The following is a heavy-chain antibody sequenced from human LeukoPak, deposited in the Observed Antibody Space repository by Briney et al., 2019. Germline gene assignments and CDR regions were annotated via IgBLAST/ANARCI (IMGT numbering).Heavy chain of an antibody. CDR3: ARFPVRDYGDEGWYFDL. J-gene: IGHJ2*01. CDR2: IYSGGST. Sequence: GGSLRLSCAASGFTFSTFPFNWVRQAPGKGLEWVSVIYSGGSTYYADSVKGRFTISRDNSKNTLYLQMNSLRAEDTAVYYCARFPVRDYGDEGWYFDLWGRGTLVTVSS. CDR1: GFTFSTFP. D-gene: IGHD4-17*01. V-gene: IGHV3-53*01.